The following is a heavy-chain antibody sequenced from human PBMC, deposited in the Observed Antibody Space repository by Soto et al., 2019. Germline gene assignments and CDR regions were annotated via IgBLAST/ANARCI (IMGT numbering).Heavy chain of an antibody. CDR3: AKDLRSYYYAFDI. J-gene: IGHJ3*02. Sequence: EVQLLESGGGLVQPGGSLRLSCAASGFTFSSYAMSWVRQAPGKGLEWVSAISGSGGSTYYADSVKGRFTISRDNSKNTLYMQMNSLRAEDTAVYYCAKDLRSYYYAFDIWGQGTMVTVSS. D-gene: IGHD1-26*01. V-gene: IGHV3-23*01. CDR1: GFTFSSYA. CDR2: ISGSGGST.